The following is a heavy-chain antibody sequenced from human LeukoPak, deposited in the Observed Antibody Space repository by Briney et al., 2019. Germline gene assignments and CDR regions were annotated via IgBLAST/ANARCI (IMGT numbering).Heavy chain of an antibody. CDR3: ARGGSRDSYYDFWSGYSDLVI. D-gene: IGHD3-3*01. CDR2: INPNSGGT. J-gene: IGHJ4*02. Sequence: ASVKVSCKASGYTFTGYYMHWVRQAPGQGLEWMGRINPNSGGTNYAQKFQGRVTMTRDTSISTAYMELSRLRSDDTAVYYCARGGSRDSYYDFWSGYSDLVIWVQGTLVNVS. CDR1: GYTFTGYY. V-gene: IGHV1-2*06.